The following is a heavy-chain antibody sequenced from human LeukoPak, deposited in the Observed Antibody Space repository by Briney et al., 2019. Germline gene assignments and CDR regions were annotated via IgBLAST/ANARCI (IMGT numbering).Heavy chain of an antibody. D-gene: IGHD4-17*01. CDR2: MFHSGDT. Sequence: SETLSLTCDVSGYSIRSGSYWGWIREPPGKGLEWFGCMFHSGDTDHNASLKSRVTISADTSKNQFSLKLTSVTAQNTAVYYGAKVGAYGDYARHDYWGQGTLVTVSS. CDR1: GYSIRSGSY. V-gene: IGHV4-38-2*01. CDR3: AKVGAYGDYARHDY. J-gene: IGHJ4*02.